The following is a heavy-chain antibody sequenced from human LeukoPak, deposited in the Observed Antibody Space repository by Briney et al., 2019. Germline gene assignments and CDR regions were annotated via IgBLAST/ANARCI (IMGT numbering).Heavy chain of an antibody. CDR2: LYHSGST. D-gene: IGHD6-19*01. CDR1: GYSISSGYY. Sequence: SESLSLTCTVSGYSISSGYYWGCTRPPPGKGLEGIGKLYHSGSTYYNPSLKSRVTISTDTSKIQFSLKLGSETAAYTAVYYCARDPSSGWYRNWGEGTRVTVSS. V-gene: IGHV4-38-2*02. CDR3: ARDPSSGWYRN. J-gene: IGHJ4*02.